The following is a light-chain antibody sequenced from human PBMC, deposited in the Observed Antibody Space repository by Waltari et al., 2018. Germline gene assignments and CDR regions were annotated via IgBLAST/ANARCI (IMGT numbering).Light chain of an antibody. CDR3: QVYGSPVT. CDR2: HAS. J-gene: IGKJ4*01. Sequence: EIMLTQSPGTLSLSPGESATLSCRASQRVASTYFAWYQHKRGQAPRLLIHHASDRATGIPDRFSGSGSGTDFTLTITRVEPEGFAVYFCQVYGSPVTFGGGTTVDIK. CDR1: QRVASTY. V-gene: IGKV3-20*01.